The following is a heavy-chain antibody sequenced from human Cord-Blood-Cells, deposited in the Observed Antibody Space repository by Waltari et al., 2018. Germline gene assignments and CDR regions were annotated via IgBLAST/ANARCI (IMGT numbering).Heavy chain of an antibody. D-gene: IGHD3-22*01. J-gene: IGHJ4*02. CDR2: IKSKTDGGTT. CDR3: TTDVGGYYYDSSGYYFDD. V-gene: IGHV3-15*01. CDR1: GFTFSNAW. Sequence: EVQLVESGGGLVKPGGALRLSCAASGFTFSNAWMSWVRQAPGEGLEWVGRIKSKTDGGTTDYAAPVKGRFTISRDDSKNTLYLQMNSLKTEDTAVYYCTTDVGGYYYDSSGYYFDDWGQGTLVTVSS.